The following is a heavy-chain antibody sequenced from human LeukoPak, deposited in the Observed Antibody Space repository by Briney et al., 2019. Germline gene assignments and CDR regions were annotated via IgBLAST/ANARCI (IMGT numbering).Heavy chain of an antibody. J-gene: IGHJ4*02. CDR2: INGDGSWT. CDR3: VSFYETY. Sequence: PGGSLRLSCAASGFPFSCYGMHWVRQAPGKGLVWVSHINGDGSWTTYADSVKGRFTISKDNAKNTVYLQMNNLRAEDTAVYYCVSFYETYWGRGTLVTVSS. D-gene: IGHD2-2*01. V-gene: IGHV3-74*01. CDR1: GFPFSCYG.